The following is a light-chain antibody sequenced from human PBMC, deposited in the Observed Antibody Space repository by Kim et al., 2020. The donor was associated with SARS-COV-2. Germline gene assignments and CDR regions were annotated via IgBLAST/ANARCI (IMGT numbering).Light chain of an antibody. CDR1: QGISNF. V-gene: IGKV1-5*01. J-gene: IGKJ2*01. Sequence: SASVGDRVTISCLASQGISNFLAWYQQKPGTAPELLIYDASTLQRGVPSRFSGSGSGTDFSLTITSLQPNDSATYYCQQFKIYPRTFGQGTKLEI. CDR2: DAS. CDR3: QQFKIYPRT.